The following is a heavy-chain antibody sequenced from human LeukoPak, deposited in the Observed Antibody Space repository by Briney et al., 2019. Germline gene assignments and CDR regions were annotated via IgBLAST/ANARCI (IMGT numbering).Heavy chain of an antibody. V-gene: IGHV1-18*01. CDR3: ARAGQLDY. Sequence: GASVKVSCKASGYTFTSYGINWVRQAPGQGLEWMGWINTNNVNRNYAQKLQGRVTMTTDTSTNTAYMEQMSLTSDDTAVYYCARAGQLDYWGQGTLVTVSS. J-gene: IGHJ4*02. CDR1: GYTFTSYG. D-gene: IGHD1-1*01. CDR2: INTNNVNR.